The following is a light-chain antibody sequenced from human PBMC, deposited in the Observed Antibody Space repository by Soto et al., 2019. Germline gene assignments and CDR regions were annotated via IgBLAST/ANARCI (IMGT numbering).Light chain of an antibody. V-gene: IGKV1-5*03. CDR3: QYWDDYSWT. Sequence: GDRVTITCRASQNITDWLAWYQQKPGKAPKFLIYKASNLEGGVPSRFSGSGSGTEFTLTISSVQPDDFATYYCQYWDDYSWTFGQGTKVEIK. CDR1: QNITDW. CDR2: KAS. J-gene: IGKJ1*01.